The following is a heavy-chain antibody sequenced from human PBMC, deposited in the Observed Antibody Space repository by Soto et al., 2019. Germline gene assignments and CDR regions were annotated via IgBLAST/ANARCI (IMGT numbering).Heavy chain of an antibody. CDR2: INPSGGST. V-gene: IGHV1-46*03. CDR1: GYTFTSYY. Sequence: ASVKVSCKASGYTFTSYYMHWVRQAPGQGLEWMGIINPSGGSTSYAQKIQGRVTKARATSTSTVYLELSSLLSEDTAVYYCARESYTIYCSGSYALQALDYWGQGTLVTVSS. D-gene: IGHD3-10*01. J-gene: IGHJ4*02. CDR3: ARESYTIYCSGSYALQALDY.